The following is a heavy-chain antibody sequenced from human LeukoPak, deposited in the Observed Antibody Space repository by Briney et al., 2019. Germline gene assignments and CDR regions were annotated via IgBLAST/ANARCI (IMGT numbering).Heavy chain of an antibody. CDR2: INSDGSST. Sequence: PGGSLRLSCAASGFTFSSYWMHWVRQAPGKGLVWVSRINSDGSSTSYADSVKGRFTISRDNAKNTVFLQMNGLRAEDTAVYYCARGDWGYCSSTSCRSPFDYWGQGTLVTVSS. J-gene: IGHJ4*02. V-gene: IGHV3-74*01. CDR1: GFTFSSYW. D-gene: IGHD2-2*01. CDR3: ARGDWGYCSSTSCRSPFDY.